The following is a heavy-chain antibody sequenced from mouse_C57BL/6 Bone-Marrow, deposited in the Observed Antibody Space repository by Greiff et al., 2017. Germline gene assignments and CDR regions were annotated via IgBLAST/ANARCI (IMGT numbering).Heavy chain of an antibody. CDR2: IYPRSGNT. Sequence: VQLQQSGAELARPGASVKLSCTASGYTFTSYGISWVKQSTGQGLEWIGEIYPRSGNTYYNEKFKGKATLTADKSSSTAYMELRSLTSEDSAVYYCARWGRWYFDVWGKGTTVTVSS. CDR3: ARWGRWYFDV. V-gene: IGHV1-81*01. CDR1: GYTFTSYG. J-gene: IGHJ1*03.